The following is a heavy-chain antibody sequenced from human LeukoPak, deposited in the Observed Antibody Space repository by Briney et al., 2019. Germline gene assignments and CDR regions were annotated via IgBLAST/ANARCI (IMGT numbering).Heavy chain of an antibody. Sequence: PSETLSLTCTVSGGSISSYYWSWIRQPPGKGLEWIGYVYYTGSTNYNPSLNSRVTMSIDTSKNQFSLRLSSVTAADTAVYYCARETKTYYDILTGYSVDAFDIWGQGTMVTVSS. CDR2: VYYTGST. J-gene: IGHJ3*02. D-gene: IGHD3-9*01. CDR3: ARETKTYYDILTGYSVDAFDI. CDR1: GGSISSYY. V-gene: IGHV4-59*01.